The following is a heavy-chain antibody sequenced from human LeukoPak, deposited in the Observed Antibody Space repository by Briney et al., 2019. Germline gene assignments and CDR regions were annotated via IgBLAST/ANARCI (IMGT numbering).Heavy chain of an antibody. V-gene: IGHV3-30-3*01. Sequence: GGSLRLSCAASGFTFSSYAMHWARQAPGKGLEWVAVISYDGSNKYYADSVKGRFTISRDNSKNTLYLQMNSLRAEDTAVYYCARDLGYCSGGSCYYYYYGMDVWGQGTTVTVSS. D-gene: IGHD2-15*01. J-gene: IGHJ6*02. CDR3: ARDLGYCSGGSCYYYYYGMDV. CDR2: ISYDGSNK. CDR1: GFTFSSYA.